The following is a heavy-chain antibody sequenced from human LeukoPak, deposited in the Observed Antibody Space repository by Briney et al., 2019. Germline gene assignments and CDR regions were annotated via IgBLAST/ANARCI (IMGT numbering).Heavy chain of an antibody. Sequence: GGSLRLSCAASGFTFSSYGMNWVCQAPGKGLEWLSYLSNTGNIHYAQSVKGRFTISRDNAKSSLYLQMDGLRAEDTAVYYCARRGDLPMIGDHWGQGILVTVAS. J-gene: IGHJ4*02. D-gene: IGHD3-10*02. V-gene: IGHV3-48*01. CDR1: GFTFSSYG. CDR2: LSNTGNI. CDR3: ARRGDLPMIGDH.